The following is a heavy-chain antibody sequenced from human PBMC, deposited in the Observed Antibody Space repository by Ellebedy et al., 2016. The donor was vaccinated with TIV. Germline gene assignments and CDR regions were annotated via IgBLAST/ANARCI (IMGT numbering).Heavy chain of an antibody. CDR3: VREQFDTSGFSHYSFDF. Sequence: GESLKISCEASGFTFRNFAMHWVRQAPGKGLEWVAVINYDGSNQDYVDSVKGRFTISRDNSKSTLYLQLNSLRAEDTAVYHCVREQFDTSGFSHYSFDFWGQGTKVSVSS. CDR1: GFTFRNFA. J-gene: IGHJ3*01. CDR2: INYDGSNQ. D-gene: IGHD3-22*01. V-gene: IGHV3-33*01.